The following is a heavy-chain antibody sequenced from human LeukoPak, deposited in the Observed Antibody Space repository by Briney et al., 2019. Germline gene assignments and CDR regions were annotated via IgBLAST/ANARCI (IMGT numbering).Heavy chain of an antibody. CDR3: ARARACGPSCYIVDY. CDR1: GFTFSTHA. CDR2: ISSDGSTT. V-gene: IGHV3-30*04. D-gene: IGHD2-2*02. J-gene: IGHJ4*02. Sequence: GGSLRLSCAASGFTFSTHAMHWVRQAPGKGLEWLAIISSDGSTTTYAESVKGRFTISRDSSKNSVYLQLNGLSADDTAVYYCARARACGPSCYIVDYWGQGTLVTVS.